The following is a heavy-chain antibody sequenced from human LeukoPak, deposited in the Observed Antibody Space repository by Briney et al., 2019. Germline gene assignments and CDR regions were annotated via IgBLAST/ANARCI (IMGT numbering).Heavy chain of an antibody. D-gene: IGHD2-2*01. CDR2: INPSGGST. CDR1: GYTFTSYY. V-gene: IGHV1-46*01. Sequence: GASVKVSCKASGYTFTSYYMHWVRQAPGQGFEWMGIINPSGGSTSYAQKFQGRVTMTRDTSTSTVYMELSSLRSEDTAVYYCARDRLDCSSTSCYVYGMDVWGKGTTVTVSS. CDR3: ARDRLDCSSTSCYVYGMDV. J-gene: IGHJ6*04.